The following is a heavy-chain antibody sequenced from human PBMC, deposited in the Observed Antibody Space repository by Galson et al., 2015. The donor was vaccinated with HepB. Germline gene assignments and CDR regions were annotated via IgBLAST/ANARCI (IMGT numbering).Heavy chain of an antibody. CDR2: IHQGGDEM. J-gene: IGHJ4*02. V-gene: IGHV3-7*01. Sequence: SLRLSCAVSGFIFSSYWMSWVRQAPGKWLEWVANIHQGGDEMSSVDSVKGRFTISTDNAKDSLYLQMNSLRAEDTAVYDCARARKYCTATTSCSYYFDNWGQGTLVTVSP. D-gene: IGHD2-8*02. CDR3: ARARKYCTATTSCSYYFDN. CDR1: GFIFSSYW.